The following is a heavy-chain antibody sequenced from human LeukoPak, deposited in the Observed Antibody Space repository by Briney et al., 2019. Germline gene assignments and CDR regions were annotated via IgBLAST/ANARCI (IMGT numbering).Heavy chain of an antibody. CDR2: ISSSGSAI. Sequence: GGSLRLSCAASGFTFSSYEMNWVRQAPGKGLEWVSYISSSGSAIYYADAVKGRFTISRDNARNSLYVQMNSLRADVTAVYYCARACSSTSCHPHPRYYYCYGMDVWGQGTTVTVSS. V-gene: IGHV3-48*03. CDR3: ARACSSTSCHPHPRYYYCYGMDV. CDR1: GFTFSSYE. D-gene: IGHD2-2*01. J-gene: IGHJ6*02.